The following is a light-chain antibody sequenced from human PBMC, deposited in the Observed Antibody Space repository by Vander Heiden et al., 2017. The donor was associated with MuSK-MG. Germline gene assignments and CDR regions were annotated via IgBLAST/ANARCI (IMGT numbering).Light chain of an antibody. J-gene: IGKJ4*01. CDR2: DAS. V-gene: IGKV1-33*01. CDR1: QDIETY. CDR3: QQYHNLPLT. Sequence: DIQMTQSPSSLSASVGDRVIITCQASQDIETYLNWYKQEPGQAPKLLIYDASTLETGVPSRFSGSGSGTDFTFTISSLQPADFATYYCQQYHNLPLTFGGGTKVEIK.